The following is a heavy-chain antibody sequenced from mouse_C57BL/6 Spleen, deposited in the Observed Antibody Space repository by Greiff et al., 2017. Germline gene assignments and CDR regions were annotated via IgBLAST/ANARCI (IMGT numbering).Heavy chain of an antibody. D-gene: IGHD4-1*01. CDR3: ARDWDDDY. J-gene: IGHJ2*01. Sequence: VQLQQSGPELVKPGASVKISCKASGYTFTDYYMNWVKQSHGKSLEWIGDINPNNGGTSYNQKFKGKATLTVDKSSSTAYMELRSLTSEDSAVYYCARDWDDDYWGQGTTRTVSS. CDR1: GYTFTDYY. V-gene: IGHV1-26*01. CDR2: INPNNGGT.